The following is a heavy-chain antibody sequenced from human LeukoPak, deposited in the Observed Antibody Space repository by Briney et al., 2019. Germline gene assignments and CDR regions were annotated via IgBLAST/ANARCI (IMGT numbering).Heavy chain of an antibody. V-gene: IGHV4-4*07. CDR2: IYTSGST. Sequence: PSETLSLTCTVSGGSISSYYWSWIRQPAGKGLEWIGRIYTSGSTNYNPSLKSRVTMSVDTSKNQFSLKLSSVTAADTAVYYCARAGFGYYYGSGANGYYYYMDVWGKGTTVTVSS. CDR1: GGSISSYY. CDR3: ARAGFGYYYGSGANGYYYYMDV. D-gene: IGHD3-10*01. J-gene: IGHJ6*03.